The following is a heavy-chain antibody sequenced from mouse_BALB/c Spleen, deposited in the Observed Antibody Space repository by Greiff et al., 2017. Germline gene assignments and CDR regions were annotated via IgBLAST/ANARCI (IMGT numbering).Heavy chain of an antibody. CDR2: IDPANGNT. J-gene: IGHJ2*01. D-gene: IGHD1-2*01. CDR3: ARRLLRLHFDY. V-gene: IGHV14-3*02. Sequence: VQLQQSGAELVKPGASVKLSCTASGFNIKDTYMHWVKQRPEQGLEWIGRIDPANGNTKYDPKFQGKATITADTSSNTAYLQLSSLTSEDTAVYYCARRLLRLHFDYWGQGTTLTVSS. CDR1: GFNIKDTY.